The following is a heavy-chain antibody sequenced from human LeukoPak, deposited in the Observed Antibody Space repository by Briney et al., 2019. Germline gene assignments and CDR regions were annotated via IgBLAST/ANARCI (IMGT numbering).Heavy chain of an antibody. Sequence: SQTLSLTCTVSGGSISSGSYYWSWIRQPAGKGLEWIGRIYTSGSTNYNPSLKSRVTISVDTSQIQFSLKLRSVTAADTAVYYCARATNWWELLGGWAFDIWGQGTMVTVSS. CDR1: GGSISSGSYY. CDR3: ARATNWWELLGGWAFDI. CDR2: IYTSGST. J-gene: IGHJ3*02. V-gene: IGHV4-61*02. D-gene: IGHD1-26*01.